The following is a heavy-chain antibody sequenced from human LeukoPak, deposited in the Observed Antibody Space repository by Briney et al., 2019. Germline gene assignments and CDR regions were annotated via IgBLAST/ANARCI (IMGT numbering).Heavy chain of an antibody. J-gene: IGHJ4*02. D-gene: IGHD3-10*01. Sequence: SETLSLTCTVSSGSISSYYWTWIRQPPGKGLEWIGHIYYTGITNYNPSLKSRVTISVDTSKNQFSLKLSFVTAADTAVYYCARARAHYYGSGSYHDYWGQGTLVTVSS. CDR1: SGSISSYY. V-gene: IGHV4-59*01. CDR2: IYYTGIT. CDR3: ARARAHYYGSGSYHDY.